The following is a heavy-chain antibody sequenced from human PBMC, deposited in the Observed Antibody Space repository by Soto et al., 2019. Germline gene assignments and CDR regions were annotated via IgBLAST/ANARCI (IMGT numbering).Heavy chain of an antibody. D-gene: IGHD3-10*01. CDR1: GFTFSSYA. CDR2: ISGSGGST. CDR3: ARVTDSGDDAFDI. J-gene: IGHJ3*02. V-gene: IGHV3-23*01. Sequence: GGSLRLSCAASGFTFSSYAMSWVRQAPGKGLEWVSAISGSGGSTYYADSVKGRFTISRDNSKNTLYLQMNSLRAEDTAVYYCARVTDSGDDAFDIWGQGTMVTVSS.